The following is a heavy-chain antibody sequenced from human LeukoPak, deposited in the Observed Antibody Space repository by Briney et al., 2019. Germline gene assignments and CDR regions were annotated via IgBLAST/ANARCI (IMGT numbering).Heavy chain of an antibody. Sequence: SETLSLTCTVSGGSISSHHWSWIRQPPGKGLEWIGYIYYRGSTNYKPSLKSRVTISVDTSKNQFSLKLISVTAADTAVYYCARHLDIAASGTFDYWGQGTLVTVSS. CDR1: GGSISSHH. D-gene: IGHD6-13*01. CDR2: IYYRGST. CDR3: ARHLDIAASGTFDY. J-gene: IGHJ4*02. V-gene: IGHV4-59*08.